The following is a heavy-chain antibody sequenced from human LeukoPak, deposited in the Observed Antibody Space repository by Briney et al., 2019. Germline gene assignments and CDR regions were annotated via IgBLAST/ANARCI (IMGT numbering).Heavy chain of an antibody. D-gene: IGHD1-7*01. CDR2: INHSGST. Sequence: SETLSLTCAVYGGSFSGYYWSWIRQPPGKGLEWIGEINHSGSTNYNPSLKSRVTISVDTSKNQFSLKLSSVTAADTAVYYCARHQTTLGAFDIWGQGTMVTVSS. CDR1: GGSFSGYY. J-gene: IGHJ3*02. V-gene: IGHV4-34*01. CDR3: ARHQTTLGAFDI.